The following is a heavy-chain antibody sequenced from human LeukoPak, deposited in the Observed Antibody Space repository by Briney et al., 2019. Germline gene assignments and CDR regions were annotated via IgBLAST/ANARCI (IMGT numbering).Heavy chain of an antibody. D-gene: IGHD3-16*01. CDR2: ISSSGSTI. V-gene: IGHV3-11*04. CDR3: AGGTWDYVWGSYWFDP. J-gene: IGHJ5*02. CDR1: GFTFSDYY. Sequence: PGGSLRLSCAASGFTFSDYYMSWIRQAPGKGLEWVSYISSSGSTIYYADSVKGRFTISRDNAKNSLYLQMNSLRAEDTAVYYCAGGTWDYVWGSYWFDPWGQGTLVTVSS.